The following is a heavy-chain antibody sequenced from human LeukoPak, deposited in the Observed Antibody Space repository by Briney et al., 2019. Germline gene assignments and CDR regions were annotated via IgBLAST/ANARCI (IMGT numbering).Heavy chain of an antibody. V-gene: IGHV3-48*03. J-gene: IGHJ3*02. D-gene: IGHD4-17*01. Sequence: PGGSLRLSCAASGFSFSTYWMSWVRQAPGKGLEWLSYISSSGSAIYYADSVKGRFTISRDNAKNSLYLQVNSLRAEDTAVYYCARDVYGDYVRYDAFDMWGQGTMVTVSS. CDR2: ISSSGSAI. CDR3: ARDVYGDYVRYDAFDM. CDR1: GFSFSTYW.